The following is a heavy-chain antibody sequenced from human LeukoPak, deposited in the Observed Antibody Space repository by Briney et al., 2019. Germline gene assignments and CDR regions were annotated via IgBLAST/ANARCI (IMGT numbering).Heavy chain of an antibody. Sequence: PGGSLRLSCAASVFTFRRYSMNWVRQAPGKGLEWVSSVSSSSRNIYYSDSVKGRFTISRDNAKNSLYLQMNSLRAEDTAVYYCARDSTNYDYWGQGTLVTASS. D-gene: IGHD2-8*01. CDR2: VSSSSRNI. CDR1: VFTFRRYS. J-gene: IGHJ4*02. V-gene: IGHV3-21*01. CDR3: ARDSTNYDY.